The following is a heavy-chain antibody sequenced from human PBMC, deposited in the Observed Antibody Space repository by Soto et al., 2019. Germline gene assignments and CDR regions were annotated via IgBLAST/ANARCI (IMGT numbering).Heavy chain of an antibody. Sequence: ASVKVSCKASGGTFSSYAISWVRQAPGQGLEWMGGIIPIFGTANYAQKFQGRVTMTRDTSTSTVHMELITLRSEDTAVYYCARSQVGRPLDVWGPGTTVTVSS. CDR2: IIPIFGTA. D-gene: IGHD1-26*01. CDR3: ARSQVGRPLDV. CDR1: GGTFSSYA. J-gene: IGHJ6*02. V-gene: IGHV1-69*05.